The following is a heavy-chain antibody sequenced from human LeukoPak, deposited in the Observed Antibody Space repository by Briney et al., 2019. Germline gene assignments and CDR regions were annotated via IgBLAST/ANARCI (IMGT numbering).Heavy chain of an antibody. CDR1: GGSISSYY. CDR3: ARTTEGYCRSTSCYGFYCSYYMDV. CDR2: IYYSGST. V-gene: IGHV4-59*01. J-gene: IGHJ6*03. D-gene: IGHD2-2*01. Sequence: SETLSLTCTVSGGSISSYYWSWIRQPPGEGLEWIGYIYYSGSTNYNPSLKSRVTISVATSKNQFSLKLNSVTAADTAVYYCARTTEGYCRSTSCYGFYCSYYMDVWGKGTTVTISS.